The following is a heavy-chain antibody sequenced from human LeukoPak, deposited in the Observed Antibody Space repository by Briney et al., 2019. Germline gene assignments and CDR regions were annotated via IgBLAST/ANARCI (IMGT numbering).Heavy chain of an antibody. V-gene: IGHV1-69*04. J-gene: IGHJ4*02. CDR1: GGTFSSYT. D-gene: IGHD3-10*01. CDR2: IIPILGIA. CDR3: ARDRGVTMVRGVKSNSFDY. Sequence: SVKVSCKASGGTFSSYTISWVRQAPGQGLEWMGRIIPILGIANYAQKFQGRVTITADKSTSTAYMELSSLRSEDTAVYYCARDRGVTMVRGVKSNSFDYWGQGTLVTVSS.